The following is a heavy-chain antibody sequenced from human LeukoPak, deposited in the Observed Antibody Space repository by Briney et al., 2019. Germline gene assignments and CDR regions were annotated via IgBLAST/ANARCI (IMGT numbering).Heavy chain of an antibody. Sequence: PGGSLRLSCTPSGFTLSSYAMSWVRQAPGKGLKSVSAISGSGGSTYYADSVKGRFTISRDNSKNTLYLQMNSLRAEDTAVYYCAKAKVAGTRSSYYYGMDVWGQGTTVTVSS. CDR1: GFTLSSYA. CDR3: AKAKVAGTRSSYYYGMDV. CDR2: ISGSGGST. V-gene: IGHV3-23*01. D-gene: IGHD6-19*01. J-gene: IGHJ6*02.